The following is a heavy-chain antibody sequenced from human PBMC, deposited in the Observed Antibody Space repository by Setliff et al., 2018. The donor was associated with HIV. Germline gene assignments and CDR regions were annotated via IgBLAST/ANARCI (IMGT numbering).Heavy chain of an antibody. V-gene: IGHV4-59*08. J-gene: IGHJ4*02. CDR3: ARFARGPTD. CDR1: GASITSSY. CDR2: IYYSGDS. Sequence: SETLSLTCTVSGASITSSYWTWIRQSPGRGLEYLGYIYYSGDSNYSPSLKSRLSMSLDASTSQFSLRLNSLTAADTAMYYCARFARGPTDWGRGILVTVS.